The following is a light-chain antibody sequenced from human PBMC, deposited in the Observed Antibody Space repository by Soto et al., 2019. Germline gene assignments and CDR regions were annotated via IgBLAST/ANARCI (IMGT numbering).Light chain of an antibody. J-gene: IGKJ4*01. CDR1: ASVVRY. Sequence: EIVLTQSPVTLSLSPGDTATRSCRASASVVRYLAWYQQKPGQAPRLLMYDTSKRATGIPARFSGSGYGRDFTLTISSLEPEDFAFYYGQQRSNWPLTFGGGTKVEIK. CDR2: DTS. CDR3: QQRSNWPLT. V-gene: IGKV3-11*02.